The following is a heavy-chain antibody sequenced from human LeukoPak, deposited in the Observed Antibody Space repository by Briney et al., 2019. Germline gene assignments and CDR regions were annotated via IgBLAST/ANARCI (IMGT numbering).Heavy chain of an antibody. J-gene: IGHJ3*01. CDR3: AKDPNGDYVGAFDF. CDR1: GFPFSNYA. Sequence: GGALGLSFEAPGFPFSNYALIWGRPPPGKGGEWFSALFGSGGGTQNADAVKGRFTISRDNSKNTLFLHMISLRAEDTAVYYCAKDPNGDYVGAFDFCGQGTVVTVSS. D-gene: IGHD4-17*01. CDR2: LFGSGGGT. V-gene: IGHV3-23*01.